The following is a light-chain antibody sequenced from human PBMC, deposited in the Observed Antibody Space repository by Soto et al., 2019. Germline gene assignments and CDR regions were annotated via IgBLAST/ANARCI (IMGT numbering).Light chain of an antibody. CDR2: AAS. J-gene: IGKJ2*02. CDR3: QQSYSTPRT. CDR1: QSISTY. Sequence: DIQMTQSPSSLSASVGDRVTITCRASQSISTYLNWYQQKVGKAPKLLIYAASSLQRGVPSRFSGSGSGTDFTHTISSLQPEDFPTYYCQQSYSTPRTFGQGTKLEIK. V-gene: IGKV1-39*01.